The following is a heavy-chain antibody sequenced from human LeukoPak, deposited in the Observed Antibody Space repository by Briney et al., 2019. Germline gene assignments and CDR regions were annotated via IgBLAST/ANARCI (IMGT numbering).Heavy chain of an antibody. V-gene: IGHV3-9*01. CDR2: ISWNSGSI. Sequence: GGSLRLSCAASGFTFYDYAMHWVRQAPGKGLEWVSGISWNSGSIGYADSVKGRFTISRDNAKNSLYLQMNSLRAEDTALYYCAKAGYSYGSTFVDYWGQGTLVTVSS. J-gene: IGHJ4*02. CDR3: AKAGYSYGSTFVDY. CDR1: GFTFYDYA. D-gene: IGHD5-18*01.